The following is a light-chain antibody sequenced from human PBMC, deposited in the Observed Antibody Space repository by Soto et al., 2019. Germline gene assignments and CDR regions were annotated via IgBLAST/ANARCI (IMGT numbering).Light chain of an antibody. J-gene: IGLJ3*02. CDR2: EVS. V-gene: IGLV2-14*01. CDR3: SSYTSISTRV. CDR1: SSNVGNYNY. Sequence: QSALTQPASVSGSPGQSITISCTGTSSNVGNYNYVSWYQQHPGKAPKLMIYEVSNRPSGVSNRFSGSKSGNTASLTISGLQAEDEANYYYSSYTSISTRVFGRGTKLTVL.